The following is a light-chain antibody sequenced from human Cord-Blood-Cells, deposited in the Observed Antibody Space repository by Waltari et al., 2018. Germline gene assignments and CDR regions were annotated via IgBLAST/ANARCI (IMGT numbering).Light chain of an antibody. CDR1: SSDVGSYNL. CDR3: CSYAGSSTFYVV. V-gene: IGLV2-23*02. Sequence: QSALTQPASVSGSPGQSITISCTGTSSDVGSYNLVSWYQQHPGKAPKLMIYEVSKRPSGVSYRFSGSKSGNTASLTISGLQAEDEADYYCCSYAGSSTFYVVFGGGTKLTVL. CDR2: EVS. J-gene: IGLJ2*01.